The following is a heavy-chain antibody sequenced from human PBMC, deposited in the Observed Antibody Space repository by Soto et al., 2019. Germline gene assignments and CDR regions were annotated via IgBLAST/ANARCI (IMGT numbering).Heavy chain of an antibody. J-gene: IGHJ6*02. V-gene: IGHV1-69*01. CDR2: IIPIFGAP. D-gene: IGHD6-6*01. CDR1: GGTFGTYA. Sequence: QVQLVQSGAEVKKPGSSVKVSCKASGGTFGTYAISWVRQAPGQALECMGGIIPIFGAPNYAQKFQGTVTITADESSRTAYVELHSLQSEYTAVYFCARAPSSSSWNPSYYYGLDVWGQGTTVTV. CDR3: ARAPSSSSWNPSYYYGLDV.